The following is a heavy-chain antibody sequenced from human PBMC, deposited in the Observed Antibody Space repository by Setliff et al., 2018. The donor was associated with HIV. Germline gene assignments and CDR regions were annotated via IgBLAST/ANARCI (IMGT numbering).Heavy chain of an antibody. J-gene: IGHJ6*03. CDR3: ARAPRSPLRWRDNLLSSSSFFMDV. CDR2: IYPGDSDT. D-gene: IGHD2-21*01. V-gene: IGHV5-51*01. CDR1: GYSFISYW. Sequence: GESLKISCKGSGYSFISYWIGWVRQMPGKGLEWMAIIYPGDSDTRYSPSFQGQVTFSADKSISAVYLQWDSLKASDSAIYYCARAPRSPLRWRDNLLSSSSFFMDVWGKGTTVTVSS.